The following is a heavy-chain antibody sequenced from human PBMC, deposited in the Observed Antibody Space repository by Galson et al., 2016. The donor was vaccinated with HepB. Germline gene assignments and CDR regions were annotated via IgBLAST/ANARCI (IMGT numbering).Heavy chain of an antibody. CDR3: ARDRTYYYGSGTQGHFDY. CDR1: GFAFSSYS. Sequence: SLRLSCAASGFAFSSYSMHWVRQAPGKGLYWAAFISNDGINQHYADSVKGRFTISRDNSKNTVNLQMNSLRAEDTAVYYCARDRTYYYGSGTQGHFDYWGQGTLVTVSS. V-gene: IGHV3-30-3*01. CDR2: ISNDGINQ. D-gene: IGHD3-10*01. J-gene: IGHJ4*02.